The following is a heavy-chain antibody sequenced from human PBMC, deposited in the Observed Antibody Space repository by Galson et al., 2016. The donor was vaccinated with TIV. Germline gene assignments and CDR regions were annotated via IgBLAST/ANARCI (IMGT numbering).Heavy chain of an antibody. D-gene: IGHD3-22*01. CDR2: VETDGSST. CDR1: GFTFSDYW. J-gene: IGHJ3*02. CDR3: ATERGYDSSVFGAFDI. V-gene: IGHV3-74*01. Sequence: SLRLSCAASGFTFSDYWMHWVRQVPGKGLVWVSRVETDGSSTNYEDSVKGRITISRDNAKNTVYLQRNSMGAEDTAVYYCATERGYDSSVFGAFDIWGQGTKVTVSS.